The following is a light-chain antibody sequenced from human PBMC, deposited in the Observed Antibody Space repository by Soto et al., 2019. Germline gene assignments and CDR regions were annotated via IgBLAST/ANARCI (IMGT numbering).Light chain of an antibody. Sequence: DIQMTQSPSTLSGSVGDRVTITCRASQTISSWLAWYQQKPGKAPNLLIYDASNLETGVPSRFSGSGSGTDFYFTISRLQPEDIATYYCQQYDNLTLTFGGGTKVDIK. V-gene: IGKV1-33*01. CDR3: QQYDNLTLT. CDR1: QTISSW. J-gene: IGKJ4*01. CDR2: DAS.